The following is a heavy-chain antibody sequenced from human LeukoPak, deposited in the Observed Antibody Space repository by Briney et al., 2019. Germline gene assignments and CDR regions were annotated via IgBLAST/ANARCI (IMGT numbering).Heavy chain of an antibody. D-gene: IGHD1-26*01. V-gene: IGHV1-2*06. CDR3: ASAGLSGSYTIFDY. J-gene: IGHJ4*02. CDR2: INPNSGGT. Sequence: EASVKVSFKASGYTFTGYYMHWVRQAPGQGLEWMGRINPNSGGTNYAQKFQGRVTMTRDTSISTAYMELSRLRSDDTAVYYCASAGLSGSYTIFDYWGQGTLVTVSS. CDR1: GYTFTGYY.